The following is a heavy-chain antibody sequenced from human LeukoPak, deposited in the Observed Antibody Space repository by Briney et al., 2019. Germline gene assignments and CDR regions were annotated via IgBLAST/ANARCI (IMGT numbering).Heavy chain of an antibody. J-gene: IGHJ4*02. V-gene: IGHV4-4*02. CDR2: VYHSGST. D-gene: IGHD6-13*01. CDR3: ARVAPEIAAAVDY. CDR1: GGSISSNNW. Sequence: PSETLSLTCAVSGGSISSNNWWSWVRQPPGKGLEWIGEVYHSGSTSYNPSLQSRVTISVDTSKNQFSLKLSSVTAADTAVYYCARVAPEIAAAVDYWGQGTLVTVSS.